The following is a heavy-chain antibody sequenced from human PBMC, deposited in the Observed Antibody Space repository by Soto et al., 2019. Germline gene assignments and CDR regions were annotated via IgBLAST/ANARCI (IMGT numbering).Heavy chain of an antibody. V-gene: IGHV1-69*06. Sequence: SVKVSCKASGGTFSSYAISWVRQAPGQGLEWMGGIIPIFGTANYAQKFQGRVTITADKSTSTAYMELSSLRSEDTAVYYCARDGRSSYSSGWYYFDYWGQGTLVTVSS. CDR1: GGTFSSYA. J-gene: IGHJ4*02. CDR3: ARDGRSSYSSGWYYFDY. CDR2: IIPIFGTA. D-gene: IGHD6-19*01.